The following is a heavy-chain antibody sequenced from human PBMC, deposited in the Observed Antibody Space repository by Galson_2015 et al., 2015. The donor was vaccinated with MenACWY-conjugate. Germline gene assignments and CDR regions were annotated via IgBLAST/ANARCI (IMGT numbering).Heavy chain of an antibody. J-gene: IGHJ4*02. Sequence: ALSIPYAAYGFTFSSYTMNWVRQAPGKGLERVSHIRTSSTLTMYADSVKGRFTLSTDAAKHSLYLQMHSLSSEETAVYYCARAVSAVTGADYWGQGTLVTVSS. CDR1: GFTFSSYT. V-gene: IGHV3-48*04. CDR2: IRTSSTLT. D-gene: IGHD3-9*01. CDR3: ARAVSAVTGADY.